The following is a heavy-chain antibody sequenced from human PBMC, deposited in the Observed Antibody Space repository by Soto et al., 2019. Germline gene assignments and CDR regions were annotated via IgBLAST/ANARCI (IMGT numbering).Heavy chain of an antibody. D-gene: IGHD6-19*01. Sequence: GGSLRLSCAASGFTFSSYAMSWVRQAPGKGLEWVSAISGSGGSTYYADSVKGRFTISRDNSENTLYLQMNSLRAEDTAVYYCAATPPVAVAGTDYYYGMDVWGQVNTVPVSS. CDR1: GFTFSSYA. V-gene: IGHV3-23*01. CDR2: ISGSGGST. J-gene: IGHJ6*02. CDR3: AATPPVAVAGTDYYYGMDV.